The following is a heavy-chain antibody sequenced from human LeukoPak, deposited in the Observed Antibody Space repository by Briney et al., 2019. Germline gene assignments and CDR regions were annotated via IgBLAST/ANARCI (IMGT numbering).Heavy chain of an antibody. V-gene: IGHV1-8*01. Sequence: ASVKVSCTASGYTFTSYDINWVRQATGQGLEWMGWMNPNSGNTGYAQKFQGRVTMTRNTSISTAYMELSSLRSEDTAVYYCARGTNDYEHYFDYWGQGTLVTVSS. CDR2: MNPNSGNT. CDR1: GYTFTSYD. J-gene: IGHJ4*02. CDR3: ARGTNDYEHYFDY. D-gene: IGHD3-16*01.